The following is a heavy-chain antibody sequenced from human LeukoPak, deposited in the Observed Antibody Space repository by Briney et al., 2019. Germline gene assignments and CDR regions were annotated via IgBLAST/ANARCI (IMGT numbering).Heavy chain of an antibody. J-gene: IGHJ3*02. Sequence: HPGGSLRLSCAASGFTFSIPWMTWVRQAPGKGLEWVADIKEDGSQKFHVDSVKGRFTISRDNAKNSLYLQMNSLRVEDTAIYYCARDRGYKAFDIWGQGTMVTVSS. CDR3: ARDRGYKAFDI. CDR2: IKEDGSQK. D-gene: IGHD5-18*01. V-gene: IGHV3-7*03. CDR1: GFTFSIPW.